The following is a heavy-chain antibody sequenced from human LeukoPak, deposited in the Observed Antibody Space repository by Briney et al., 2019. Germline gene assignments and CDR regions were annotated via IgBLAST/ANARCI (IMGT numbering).Heavy chain of an antibody. Sequence: GGSLRLSCAASGFIFSSYGMHWVRQAPGKGLEWVAFIRYDGSNKYYADSVKGRFTISRDNAKNSLYLQMNSLRAEDTAVYYCARDGYSSSWFNYYYMDVWGKGTTVTISS. J-gene: IGHJ6*03. D-gene: IGHD6-13*01. CDR1: GFIFSSYG. V-gene: IGHV3-30*02. CDR3: ARDGYSSSWFNYYYMDV. CDR2: IRYDGSNK.